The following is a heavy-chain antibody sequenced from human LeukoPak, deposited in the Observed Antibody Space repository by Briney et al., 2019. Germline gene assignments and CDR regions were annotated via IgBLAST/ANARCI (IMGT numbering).Heavy chain of an antibody. Sequence: PSETLSLTCTVSGGSISDYYWSWVRQAPGKGLEWVANIKQDGSEKYYVDSVKGRFTISRDNAKNSLYLQMNSLRAEDTAVYYCARSGYYDFWSGYGPDAFDIWGQGTMVTVSS. V-gene: IGHV3-7*03. J-gene: IGHJ3*02. CDR2: IKQDGSEK. CDR3: ARSGYYDFWSGYGPDAFDI. CDR1: GGSISDYY. D-gene: IGHD3-3*01.